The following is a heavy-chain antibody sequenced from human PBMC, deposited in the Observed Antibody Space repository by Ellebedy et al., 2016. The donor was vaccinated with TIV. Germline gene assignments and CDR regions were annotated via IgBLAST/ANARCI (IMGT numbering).Heavy chain of an antibody. V-gene: IGHV6-1*01. CDR2: TYYRSTWYY. J-gene: IGHJ4*02. CDR3: ARGIAVAGKGSFDS. D-gene: IGHD6-19*01. Sequence: SETLSLXXAISGDSVSSNSAAWNWVRQSPSRGLEWLGRTYYRSTWYYDYAVSVKSRININPDTSQNQFSLQLNSVTPEDTAVYYCARGIAVAGKGSFDSWGQGDLVTVSS. CDR1: GDSVSSNSAA.